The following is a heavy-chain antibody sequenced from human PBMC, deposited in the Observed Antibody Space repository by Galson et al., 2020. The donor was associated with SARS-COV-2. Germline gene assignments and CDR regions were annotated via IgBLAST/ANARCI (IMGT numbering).Heavy chain of an antibody. D-gene: IGHD3-22*01. CDR1: GFTFSDYY. CDR3: AREHASEKHWLLQYNGMDV. Sequence: GESLKISCAASGFTFSDYYMSWIRQAPGKGLEWVSYISSSSSYTNYADSVKGRFTISRDNAKNSLYLQMNSLRAEDTAVYFCAREHASEKHWLLQYNGMDVWGQGTTVTVS. CDR2: ISSSSSYT. V-gene: IGHV3-11*06. J-gene: IGHJ6*02.